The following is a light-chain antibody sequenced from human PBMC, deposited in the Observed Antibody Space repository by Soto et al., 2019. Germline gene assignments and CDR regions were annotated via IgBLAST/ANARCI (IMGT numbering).Light chain of an antibody. J-gene: IGKJ4*01. CDR2: AAS. CDR1: QTISSY. CDR3: QQSYSTPLT. V-gene: IGKV1-39*01. Sequence: DIQMNQSPSTLSGSVGDRVSITCLASQTISSYLNWYQQKPGKAPKLLIYAASSLQSGVPSRFSGSGSGTDFTLPISSLQPEDFATYYCQQSYSTPLTFGGGTKVDIK.